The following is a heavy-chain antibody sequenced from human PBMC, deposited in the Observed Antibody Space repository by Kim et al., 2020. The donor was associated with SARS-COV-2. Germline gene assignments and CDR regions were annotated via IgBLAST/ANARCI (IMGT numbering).Heavy chain of an antibody. V-gene: IGHV3-74*01. CDR3: STAGNYRFDS. J-gene: IGHJ5*01. Sequence: GGSLRLSCAASGFAFRSSWMHWVRQAPGKGPVWVSRMNSDGHPINYADSVKGRFPHSRENAKNTLYLQMHSLRAEDTAVYYCSTAGNYRFDSWGQGTLVTLSS. D-gene: IGHD1-7*01. CDR1: GFAFRSSW. CDR2: MNSDGHPI.